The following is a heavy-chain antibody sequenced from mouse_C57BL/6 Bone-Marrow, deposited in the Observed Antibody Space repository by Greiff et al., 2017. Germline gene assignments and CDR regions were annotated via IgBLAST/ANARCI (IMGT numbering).Heavy chain of an antibody. CDR2: ISSGGSYT. CDR3: ARLTTVLYWYFDV. Sequence: EVKLMESGGDLVKPGGSLKLSCAASGFTFSSYGMSWVRQTPDKRLEWVATISSGGSYTYYPDSVKGRFTISRDNAKNTLDLQMSSLKSEDTAMYYCARLTTVLYWYFDVWGTETTVTVSS. V-gene: IGHV5-6*01. J-gene: IGHJ1*03. CDR1: GFTFSSYG. D-gene: IGHD1-1*01.